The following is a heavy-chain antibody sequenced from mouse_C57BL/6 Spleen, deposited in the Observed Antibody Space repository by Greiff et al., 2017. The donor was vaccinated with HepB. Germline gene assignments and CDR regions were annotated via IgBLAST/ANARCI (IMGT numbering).Heavy chain of an antibody. CDR3: TFYYSNRRNYFDY. J-gene: IGHJ2*01. D-gene: IGHD2-5*01. CDR1: GFNIKDDY. V-gene: IGHV14-4*01. CDR2: IDPENGDT. Sequence: VQLQQSGAELVRPGASVKLSCTASGFNIKDDYMHWVKQRPEQGLEWIGWIDPENGDTEYASKFQGKATITADTSSNTAYLQLSSLTSEDTAVYYCTFYYSNRRNYFDYWGQGTTLTVSS.